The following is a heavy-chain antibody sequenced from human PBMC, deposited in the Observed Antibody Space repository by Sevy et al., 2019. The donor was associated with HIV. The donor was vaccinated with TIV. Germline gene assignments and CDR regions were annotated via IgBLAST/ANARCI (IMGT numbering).Heavy chain of an antibody. CDR3: ARGRRNWGLGGLDV. D-gene: IGHD3-16*01. V-gene: IGHV3-7*01. Sequence: GGSLRLSCAASGFIFSDSWMTWVRQAPGKGLEWVANIKEDGNGRYYVDSVKGRFTLSRDNAKMSVYLELTSLRVEDSAIYYCARGRRNWGLGGLDVWGQGTTVTVSS. CDR2: IKEDGNGR. J-gene: IGHJ6*02. CDR1: GFIFSDSW.